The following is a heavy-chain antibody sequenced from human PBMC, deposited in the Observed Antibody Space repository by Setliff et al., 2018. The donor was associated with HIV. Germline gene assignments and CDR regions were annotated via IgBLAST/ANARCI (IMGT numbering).Heavy chain of an antibody. J-gene: IGHJ5*01. Sequence: TLSLTCAVYGGSFSRDYWTWIRQPPGKGPEWIGEINNSGITNYNSFLKSRVTISIDTSKNQFSLKLNSVTAADTAMYYCATGWLDSSGQKNFGSWGQGTLVTVSS. CDR2: INNSGIT. D-gene: IGHD3-22*01. CDR1: GGSFSRDY. CDR3: ATGWLDSSGQKNFGS. V-gene: IGHV4-34*01.